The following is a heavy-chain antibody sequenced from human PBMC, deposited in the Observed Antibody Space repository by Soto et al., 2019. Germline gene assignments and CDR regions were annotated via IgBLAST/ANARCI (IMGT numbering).Heavy chain of an antibody. CDR2: IYWNDDK. V-gene: IGHV2-5*01. CDR1: GFSLSTSGVG. CDR3: AHVDPGITIFGVVLNWFDP. Sequence: ASGPTLVNPTQTLTLTCTFSGFSLSTSGVGVGWIRQPPGKALEWLALIYWNDDKRYSPSLKSRLTITKDTSKNQVVLTMTNMDPVDTATYYCAHVDPGITIFGVVLNWFDPWGQGTLVTVSS. J-gene: IGHJ5*02. D-gene: IGHD3-3*01.